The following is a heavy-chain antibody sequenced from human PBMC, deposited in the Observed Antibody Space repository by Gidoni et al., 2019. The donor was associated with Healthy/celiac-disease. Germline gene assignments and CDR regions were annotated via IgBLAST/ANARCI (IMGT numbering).Heavy chain of an antibody. CDR3: ASGDSSGYHVDY. V-gene: IGHV1-46*01. CDR1: GYTLTSYY. CDR2: INPSGGST. J-gene: IGHJ4*02. Sequence: QVQLVQSGAEVKKPGASVKVSCKASGYTLTSYYMHWVRQAPGQGLEWMGIINPSGGSTSYAQKFQGRVTMTRDTSTSTVYMELSSLRSEDTAVYYCASGDSSGYHVDYWGQGTLVTVSS. D-gene: IGHD3-22*01.